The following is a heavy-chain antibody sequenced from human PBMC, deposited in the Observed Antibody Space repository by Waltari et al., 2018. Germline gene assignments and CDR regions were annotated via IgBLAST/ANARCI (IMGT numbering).Heavy chain of an antibody. CDR3: AREGYYYDSSGYNYFDY. Sequence: QVQLVESGGGVVQPGRSLRLSCAASGFTFSSYAMHWVRQAPGKGLEWVAVISYDGSNKYYADSVKGRFTISRDNSKNTLYLQMNSLRAEDTAVYYCAREGYYYDSSGYNYFDYWGQGTLVTVSS. J-gene: IGHJ4*02. CDR1: GFTFSSYA. D-gene: IGHD3-22*01. CDR2: ISYDGSNK. V-gene: IGHV3-30-3*01.